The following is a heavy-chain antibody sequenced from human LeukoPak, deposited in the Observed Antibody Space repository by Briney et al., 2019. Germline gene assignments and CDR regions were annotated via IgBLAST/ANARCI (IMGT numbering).Heavy chain of an antibody. D-gene: IGHD2-15*01. J-gene: IGHJ5*02. Sequence: GASVKVSCKASGGTFSSYAISWVRQATGQGLEWMGWMNPNSGNTGYAQKFQGRVTMTRNTSISTAYMELSSLRSEDTAVYYCARGVVAATPWGQGTLVTVSS. V-gene: IGHV1-8*02. CDR3: ARGVVAATP. CDR2: MNPNSGNT. CDR1: GGTFSSYA.